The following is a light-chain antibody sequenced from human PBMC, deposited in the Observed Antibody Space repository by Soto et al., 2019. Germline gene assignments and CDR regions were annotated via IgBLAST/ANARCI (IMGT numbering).Light chain of an antibody. Sequence: QSVLTQPASVSGSPGQSITISCTGTSSGVGSYNLVSWYQQHPGKAPKLMIYEGSKRPSGVSNRFSGSKSGNTASLTISGLQAEDEADYYCCSYADSSTPYVFGTGTKV. CDR1: SSGVGSYNL. J-gene: IGLJ1*01. V-gene: IGLV2-23*01. CDR3: CSYADSSTPYV. CDR2: EGS.